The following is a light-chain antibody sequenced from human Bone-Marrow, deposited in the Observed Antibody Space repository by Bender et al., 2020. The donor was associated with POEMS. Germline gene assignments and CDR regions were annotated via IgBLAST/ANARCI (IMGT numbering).Light chain of an antibody. CDR2: GNT. J-gene: IGLJ3*02. CDR3: VAWDASLNGWV. Sequence: QSALTQSASVSGAPGQRVTISCTGSNSNFGSGFHVHWYQQLPGAAPKLLIYGNTNRPSGVPDRFSGSKSGTSASLAITGLQSDDEAIYFCVAWDASLNGWVFGGGTKLTVL. V-gene: IGLV1-50*01. CDR1: NSNFGSGFH.